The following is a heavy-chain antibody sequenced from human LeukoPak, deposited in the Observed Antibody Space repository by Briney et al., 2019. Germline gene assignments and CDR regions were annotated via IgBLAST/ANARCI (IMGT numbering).Heavy chain of an antibody. CDR3: ARDSYGYFFDY. Sequence: GGSLRPSCAASGFTFSSYWMSWVRQAPGKGLEWVANIKQDGSEKYYVDSVKGRFTISRDNAKNSLYLQMNSLRAEDTAVYYCARDSYGYFFDYWGQGTLVTVSS. D-gene: IGHD5-18*01. CDR2: IKQDGSEK. V-gene: IGHV3-7*01. CDR1: GFTFSSYW. J-gene: IGHJ4*02.